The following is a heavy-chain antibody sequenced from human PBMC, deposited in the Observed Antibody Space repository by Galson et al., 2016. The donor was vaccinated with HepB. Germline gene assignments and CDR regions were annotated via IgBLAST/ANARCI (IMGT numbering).Heavy chain of an antibody. Sequence: SLRLSCAASGFTFSTYAMHWVRQAPGKGLEWVALISHDERQKYYAASVRGRFTVSRDNSYHTLSLQLSSLRAEDTAVYYCARDYSSGWYEAHFDHWGQGNEVTVSS. CDR2: ISHDERQK. J-gene: IGHJ4*02. D-gene: IGHD6-19*01. V-gene: IGHV3-30*04. CDR3: ARDYSSGWYEAHFDH. CDR1: GFTFSTYA.